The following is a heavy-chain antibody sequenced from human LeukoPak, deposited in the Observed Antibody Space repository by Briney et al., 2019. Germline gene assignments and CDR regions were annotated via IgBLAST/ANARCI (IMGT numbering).Heavy chain of an antibody. V-gene: IGHV4-4*07. CDR3: ARVYGDQFSNWFDP. CDR1: GGSISSYY. Sequence: SETLSLTCTVSGGSISSYYWSWIRQPAGKGLEWIGRIYTSGSTNYNPSLKSRVTMSVDTSKNQFSLKLSSVTAADTAVYYCARVYGDQFSNWFDPWGQGTLVTVSS. D-gene: IGHD4-17*01. J-gene: IGHJ5*02. CDR2: IYTSGST.